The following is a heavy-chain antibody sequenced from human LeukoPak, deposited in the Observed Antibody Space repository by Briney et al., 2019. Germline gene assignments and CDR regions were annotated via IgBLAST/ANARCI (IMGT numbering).Heavy chain of an antibody. D-gene: IGHD5-12*01. Sequence: PSETLSLTCAVYGGSFSGYYWSWIRQPPGKGLEWIGEINHSGSTNYNPSLKSRVTISVDTSKNQFSLKLSSVTAADTAVYYCARARLETSYGYYFDYWGQGTLVTVSS. CDR3: ARARLETSYGYYFDY. CDR1: GGSFSGYY. V-gene: IGHV4-34*01. CDR2: INHSGST. J-gene: IGHJ4*02.